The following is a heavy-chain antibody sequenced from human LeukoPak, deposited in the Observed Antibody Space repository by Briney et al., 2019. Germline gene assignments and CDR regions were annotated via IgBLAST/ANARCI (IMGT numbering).Heavy chain of an antibody. CDR2: ISGSGGST. CDR1: GFTFSSYA. CDR3: AKDTWYQLLYVPFDY. V-gene: IGHV3-23*01. D-gene: IGHD2-2*02. Sequence: GGSLRVSCAASGFTFSSYAMSWVRQAPGKGLEWVSAISGSGGSTYYADSVRGRFTISRDNSKNTLYLQMNSLRAEDTAVYYCAKDTWYQLLYVPFDYWGQGTLVTVSS. J-gene: IGHJ4*02.